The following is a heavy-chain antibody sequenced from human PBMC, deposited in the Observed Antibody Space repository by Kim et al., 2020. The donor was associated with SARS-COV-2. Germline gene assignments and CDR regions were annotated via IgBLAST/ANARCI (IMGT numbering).Heavy chain of an antibody. Sequence: AASVTGRFTNSHDNAKHSLYLQMNSQRDEDSAVYYCARGGSSSWYYFDYWGQGTLVTVSS. D-gene: IGHD6-13*01. CDR3: ARGGSSSWYYFDY. V-gene: IGHV3-48*02. J-gene: IGHJ4*02.